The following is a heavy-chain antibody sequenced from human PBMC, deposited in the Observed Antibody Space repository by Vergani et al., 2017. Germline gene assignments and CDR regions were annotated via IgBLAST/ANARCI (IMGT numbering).Heavy chain of an antibody. CDR3: ARGQVVPAANGADY. D-gene: IGHD2-2*01. J-gene: IGHJ4*02. CDR2: IYTSGST. Sequence: QVQLQESGPGLVKPSQTLSLTCTVSGGSISSGSYYWSWIRQPAGKGLEWIGRIYTSGSTNYNPSLKSRFTISVDTSKKPFSLKLSSVTAADTAVYYCARGQVVPAANGADYWGQGTLVTVSS. V-gene: IGHV4-61*02. CDR1: GGSISSGSYY.